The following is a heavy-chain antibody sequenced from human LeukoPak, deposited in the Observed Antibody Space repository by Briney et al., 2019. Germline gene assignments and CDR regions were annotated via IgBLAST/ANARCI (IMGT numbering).Heavy chain of an antibody. J-gene: IGHJ4*02. Sequence: PSETLSLTCIVSGGSISSSSYYWGWIRQPPGKGLEWIGNIYDSGSTYYNASLQSRVTISIDTSKNQFSLRLSSVTAADTAMYYCAKSGGYGLIDYWGQGTLVTVSS. V-gene: IGHV4-39*01. CDR1: GGSISSSSYY. CDR2: IYDSGST. D-gene: IGHD1-26*01. CDR3: AKSGGYGLIDY.